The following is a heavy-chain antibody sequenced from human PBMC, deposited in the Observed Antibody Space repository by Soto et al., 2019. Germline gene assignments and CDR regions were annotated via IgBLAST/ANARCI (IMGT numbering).Heavy chain of an antibody. CDR2: INPNSGGT. Sequence: ASLKVSCKASGYTFTGYYMHWVRQAPGQGLEWMGWINPNSGGTNYAQKFQGWVTMTRDTSISTAYMELSRLRSDDTAVYYCAISSYPTYYFDYWGQGTLVTVSS. D-gene: IGHD1-26*01. V-gene: IGHV1-2*04. J-gene: IGHJ4*02. CDR3: AISSYPTYYFDY. CDR1: GYTFTGYY.